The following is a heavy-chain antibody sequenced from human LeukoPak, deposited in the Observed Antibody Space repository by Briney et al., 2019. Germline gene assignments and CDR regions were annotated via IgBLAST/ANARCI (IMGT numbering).Heavy chain of an antibody. Sequence: SVKVSCKASGGTFSSYAISWVRQAPGQGLEWMGGIIPIFGTAYYAQKFQGRVTITADESTSTAYMELSSLRSEDTAVYYCASYQQWLVKGTFDYWGQGTLVTVSS. D-gene: IGHD6-19*01. V-gene: IGHV1-69*01. CDR1: GGTFSSYA. J-gene: IGHJ4*02. CDR3: ASYQQWLVKGTFDY. CDR2: IIPIFGTA.